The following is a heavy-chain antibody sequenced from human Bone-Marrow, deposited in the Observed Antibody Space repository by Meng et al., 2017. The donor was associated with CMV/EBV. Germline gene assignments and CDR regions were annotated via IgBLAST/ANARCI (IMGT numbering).Heavy chain of an antibody. V-gene: IGHV3-21*01. Sequence: GESLKISCAASGFTFSSYSMNWVRQAPGKGLEWVSSISSSSSYIYYADSVKGRFTISRDNAKNSLYLQMNSLRAEDTAVYYCARKSVVVGLRYWGHGTLVTVSS. D-gene: IGHD3-22*01. J-gene: IGHJ4*01. CDR2: ISSSSSYI. CDR1: GFTFSSYS. CDR3: ARKSVVVGLRY.